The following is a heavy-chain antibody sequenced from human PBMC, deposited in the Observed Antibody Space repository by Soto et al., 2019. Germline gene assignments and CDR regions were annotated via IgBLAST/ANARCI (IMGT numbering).Heavy chain of an antibody. CDR2: IDSDDDK. V-gene: IGHV2-70*01. CDR1: GFSITAGGMG. Sequence: ESGPTLVNPTQTLTLTCTFSGFSITAGGMGVSWFRQPPGKALEWLALIDSDDDKFYSTSLKTRLTISKDTSKSQVVLRLTNMDPMDTGTYFCAPIPYAVAPWGGAFEIWGRGTKVTVS. J-gene: IGHJ3*02. CDR3: APIPYAVAPWGGAFEI. D-gene: IGHD6-19*01.